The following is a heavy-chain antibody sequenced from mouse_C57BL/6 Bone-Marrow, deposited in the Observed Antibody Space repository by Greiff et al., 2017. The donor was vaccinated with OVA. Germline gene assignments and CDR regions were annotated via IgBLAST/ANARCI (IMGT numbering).Heavy chain of an antibody. J-gene: IGHJ2*01. V-gene: IGHV1-61*01. Sequence: QVQLQQPGAELVRPGSSVKLSCKASGYTFTSYWMDWVKQRPGQGLEWIGNIYPSDSETHYNQKFKDKATLTVDKSSSTAYMQLSSLTSEDSAVYYCARRREWLQPYYFDYWGQGTTLTVSS. D-gene: IGHD2-2*01. CDR1: GYTFTSYW. CDR3: ARRREWLQPYYFDY. CDR2: IYPSDSET.